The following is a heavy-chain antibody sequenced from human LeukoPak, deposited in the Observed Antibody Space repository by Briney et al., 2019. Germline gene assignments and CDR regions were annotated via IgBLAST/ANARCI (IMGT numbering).Heavy chain of an antibody. Sequence: GASLKVSCKASEYTFTGYYMHWVRQAPGQGLDWMGWINPNSGGTNYAQKFQGRVTMTRDTSISTAYMELSRLRSDDTAVYYCARSATYYDILTGYSALDIWGQGTMVTVSS. D-gene: IGHD3-9*01. CDR2: INPNSGGT. CDR1: EYTFTGYY. CDR3: ARSATYYDILTGYSALDI. V-gene: IGHV1-2*02. J-gene: IGHJ3*02.